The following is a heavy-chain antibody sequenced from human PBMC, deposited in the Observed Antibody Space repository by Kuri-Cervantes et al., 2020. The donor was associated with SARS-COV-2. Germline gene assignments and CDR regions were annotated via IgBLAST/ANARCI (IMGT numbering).Heavy chain of an antibody. CDR3: ARDTYYYDSTVLDV. V-gene: IGHV3-33*08. Sequence: GESLKISCAASGFTFSSYGMHWVRQAPGKGLEWVAVIWCDGSNKYYADSVKGRFTISRDNSKNTLYLQMNSLRAEDTAVYYCARDTYYYDSTVLDVWGQGTMGTVSS. CDR1: GFTFSSYG. D-gene: IGHD3-22*01. J-gene: IGHJ6*02. CDR2: IWCDGSNK.